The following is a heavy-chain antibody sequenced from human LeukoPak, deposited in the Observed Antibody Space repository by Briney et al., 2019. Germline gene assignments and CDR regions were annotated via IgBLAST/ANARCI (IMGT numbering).Heavy chain of an antibody. CDR3: ARDYRGFTYYYDSSGQGAFDI. CDR2: ISAYNGNT. CDR1: GYTFTSYG. V-gene: IGHV1-18*01. Sequence: ASVKVSCKASGYTFTSYGISWVRQAPGQGLEWMGWISAYNGNTNYAQKLQGRVTMTTDTSTSTVYMELSSLRSEDTAVYYCARDYRGFTYYYDSSGQGAFDIWGQGTMVTVSP. D-gene: IGHD3-22*01. J-gene: IGHJ3*02.